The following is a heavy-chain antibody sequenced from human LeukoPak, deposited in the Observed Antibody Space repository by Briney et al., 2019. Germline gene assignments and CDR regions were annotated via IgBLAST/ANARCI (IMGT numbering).Heavy chain of an antibody. V-gene: IGHV3-7*01. Sequence: GGSLRLSCAASGFTFSNCYMSWVRQAPGKGVEWVATLWPDGSEVFSVDSVRGRFTISRDNAKNSLYLQMKSLTVEDTAMYYCARLLGHVTTYDYWGQGTLVTVSS. CDR3: ARLLGHVTTYDY. D-gene: IGHD4-11*01. CDR1: GFTFSNCY. CDR2: LWPDGSEV. J-gene: IGHJ4*02.